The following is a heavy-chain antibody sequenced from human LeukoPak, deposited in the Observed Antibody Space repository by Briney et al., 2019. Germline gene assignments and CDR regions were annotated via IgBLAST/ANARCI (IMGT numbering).Heavy chain of an antibody. Sequence: ASVNVPCKASGYTFTDNYIHWVRQAPGQGLEWMGRINPNSGGTNYAQKFQDRVTMTRDTSISTTYMELNRLRSDDTAVYYCARVKSGWYFPGIYDYWGQGTLVTVSS. CDR2: INPNSGGT. J-gene: IGHJ4*02. D-gene: IGHD6-19*01. V-gene: IGHV1-2*06. CDR1: GYTFTDNY. CDR3: ARVKSGWYFPGIYDY.